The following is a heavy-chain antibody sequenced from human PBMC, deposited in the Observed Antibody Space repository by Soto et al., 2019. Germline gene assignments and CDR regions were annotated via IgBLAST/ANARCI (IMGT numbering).Heavy chain of an antibody. D-gene: IGHD6-19*01. CDR3: AKEVAEDNSSCWAFDI. J-gene: IGHJ3*02. Sequence: EVQLVESGGGLVQPGRSLRLSCAASGFTFDDYAMHCVRQAPGKGLEGVSGISWNSGSIGYADSVKGRFTISRDNAKNSLYLQMNSLRAEDTALYYCAKEVAEDNSSCWAFDIWGQGTMVTVSS. V-gene: IGHV3-9*01. CDR2: ISWNSGSI. CDR1: GFTFDDYA.